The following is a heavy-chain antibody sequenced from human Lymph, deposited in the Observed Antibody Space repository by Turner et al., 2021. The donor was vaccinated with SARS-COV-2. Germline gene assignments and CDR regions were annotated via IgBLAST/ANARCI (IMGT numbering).Heavy chain of an antibody. CDR2: ISYDGSDK. D-gene: IGHD3-22*01. J-gene: IGHJ4*02. Sequence: QVQLVASGGGVVQPGRSLRLSCSASGFTFSSYAMHWVRQAPGKGLEWVAFISYDGSDKYYADSVKGRVTFSRDNSKNTLYLQMNSLRAEDTAVYYCARGRDSSGWVDYWGQGTLVTVSS. CDR3: ARGRDSSGWVDY. V-gene: IGHV3-30*04. CDR1: GFTFSSYA.